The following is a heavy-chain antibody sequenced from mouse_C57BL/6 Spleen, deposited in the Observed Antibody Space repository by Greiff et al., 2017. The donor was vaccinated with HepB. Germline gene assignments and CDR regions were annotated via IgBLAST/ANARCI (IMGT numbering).Heavy chain of an antibody. CDR1: GYTFTSYW. D-gene: IGHD1-1*01. CDR3: AREGGTTGWFAY. V-gene: IGHV1-52*01. CDR2: IYPSDSET. Sequence: QVQLQQPGAELVRPGSSVKLSCKASGYTFTSYWMHWVKQRPIQGLEWIGNIYPSDSETHYNQKFKDKATLTVDKSSSTAYMQLSSLTSEDSAVYYCAREGGTTGWFAYWGQGTLVTVSA. J-gene: IGHJ3*01.